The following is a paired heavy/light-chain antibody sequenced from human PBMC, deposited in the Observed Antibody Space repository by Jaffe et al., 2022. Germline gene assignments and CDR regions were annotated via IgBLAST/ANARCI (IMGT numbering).Light chain of an antibody. J-gene: IGLJ1*01. CDR2: EVS. CDR3: TSDADRNINNFYV. Sequence: QSALTQPPSASGSPGQSVTISCTGTSSDVGAYNRVSWYQQHPGRPPKLIIYEVSKRPSGVPDRFSGSKSGNTASLTVSGLQAEDEADYYCTSDADRNINNFYVYGTGTKVTVL. V-gene: IGLV2-8*01. CDR1: SSDVGAYNR.
Heavy chain of an antibody. Sequence: EVQLVESGGGLVQPGGSLRLSCQTSGFTFSTYEMNWVRQAPGKGLEWVSYITSSGSFVFYADSVKGRFTFSRDNAKNSLYLQMNNLRAEDTAIYYCAREMPSTGGDALDFWGQGTKVTVSS. D-gene: IGHD2-2*01. CDR1: GFTFSTYE. J-gene: IGHJ3*01. CDR2: ITSSGSFV. CDR3: AREMPSTGGDALDF. V-gene: IGHV3-48*03.